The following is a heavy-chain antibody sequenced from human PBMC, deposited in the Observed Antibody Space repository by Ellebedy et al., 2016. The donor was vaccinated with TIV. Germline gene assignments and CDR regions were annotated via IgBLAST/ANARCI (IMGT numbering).Heavy chain of an antibody. CDR1: GGSIRSATY. CDR3: AKDNRGSPRAPPDGFDI. V-gene: IGHV4-4*02. D-gene: IGHD3-10*01. CDR2: IYHTGGT. J-gene: IGHJ3*02. Sequence: SETLSLXXAVSGGSIRSATYWSWVRPSPGKGLEWIGEIYHTGGTNYNASLGSRVTISVDTSKNNFSLKMYSVTAADTAVYYCAKDNRGSPRAPPDGFDIWGQGIMVTVSS.